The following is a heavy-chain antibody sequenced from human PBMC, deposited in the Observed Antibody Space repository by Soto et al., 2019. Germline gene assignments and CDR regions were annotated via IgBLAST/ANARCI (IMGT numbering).Heavy chain of an antibody. J-gene: IGHJ6*02. CDR2: MNPNSGNT. D-gene: IGHD1-1*01. Sequence: QVQLVQSGAEVKKPGASVKVSCKASGYTFTSYDINWVRQATGQGLEWMGWMNPNSGNTGYAQKFQGRVTMTRKSSRSTAYIEQRSRRSEDTAVYYCARERTGTTSMDVWGQGTTVTVSS. CDR3: ARERTGTTSMDV. V-gene: IGHV1-8*01. CDR1: GYTFTSYD.